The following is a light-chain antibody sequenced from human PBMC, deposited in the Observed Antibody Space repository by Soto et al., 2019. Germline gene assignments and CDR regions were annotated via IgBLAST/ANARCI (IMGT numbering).Light chain of an antibody. V-gene: IGKV1-5*01. CDR3: QQYNGCSYT. J-gene: IGKJ2*01. CDR1: QSISTW. CDR2: DAS. Sequence: DIQMTQSPSTLSASLRDRITITCRASQSISTWLAWYQQKPGKPPKLLIYDASNLQSGVPSRFSGSGSGTEFTLTISSLQPDDFATYYCQQYNGCSYTFGQGTKLEIK.